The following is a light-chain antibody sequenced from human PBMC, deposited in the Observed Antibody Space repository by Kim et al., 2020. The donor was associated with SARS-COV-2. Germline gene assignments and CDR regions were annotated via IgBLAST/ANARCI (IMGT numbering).Light chain of an antibody. Sequence: SYELTQSHSVSVSPGETATISCTGDNLQFKYVCWYQRTAGHSPVLVLYRDNKRPSGIPERFSGSNSGNTATLTISGTQAMDEADYYCQVWDNSLGVFGAGTQLTVL. J-gene: IGLJ2*01. CDR2: RDN. V-gene: IGLV3-1*01. CDR3: QVWDNSLGV. CDR1: NLQFKY.